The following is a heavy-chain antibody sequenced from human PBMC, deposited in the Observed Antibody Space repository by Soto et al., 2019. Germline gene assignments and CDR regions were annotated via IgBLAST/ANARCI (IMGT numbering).Heavy chain of an antibody. V-gene: IGHV1-18*01. J-gene: IGHJ4*02. D-gene: IGHD2-2*01. CDR1: AYNFTSYG. Sequence: GASVKVSCKASAYNFTSYGIGWVRQAPGQGLEWMGWISAYNGNTNYAQKLQGRVTMTTDTSTSTAYMELRSLRSDDTAVYYCARYRDCSSTSCYLEFDYWGQGTLVTVSS. CDR2: ISAYNGNT. CDR3: ARYRDCSSTSCYLEFDY.